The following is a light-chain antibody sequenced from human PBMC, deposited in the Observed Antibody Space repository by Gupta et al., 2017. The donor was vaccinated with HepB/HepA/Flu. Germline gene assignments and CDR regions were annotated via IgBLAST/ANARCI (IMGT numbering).Light chain of an antibody. V-gene: IGLV1-40*01. CDR1: SSNIGADYD. Sequence: QSVLTQAPSVSGAPGQRVTISCAGSSSNIGADYDVQWYRQLPGTAPKLLIHGNSNRPSGVPDRFSGSKSGTSASLAITGLQAEDEAVYYCQSYDSSLSGSVVFGGVTKLTVL. CDR2: GNS. J-gene: IGLJ2*01. CDR3: QSYDSSLSGSVV.